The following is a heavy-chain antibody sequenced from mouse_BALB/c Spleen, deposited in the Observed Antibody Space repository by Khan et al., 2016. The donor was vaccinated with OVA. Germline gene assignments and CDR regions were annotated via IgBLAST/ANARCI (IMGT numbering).Heavy chain of an antibody. Sequence: VQLLETGPGLVAPSQSLSITCTVSGLSLSSYNIHWVRQSPGKGLEWLGMIWGGGGTDYNSTIKSSMSISKDNSKSQVFLKMNSLQTDDSAMYYCARAYYRSYGYCAMDYWGQGTSVTVSS. V-gene: IGHV2-6-4*01. CDR1: GLSLSSYN. CDR3: ARAYYRSYGYCAMDY. CDR2: IWGGGGT. D-gene: IGHD2-14*01. J-gene: IGHJ4*01.